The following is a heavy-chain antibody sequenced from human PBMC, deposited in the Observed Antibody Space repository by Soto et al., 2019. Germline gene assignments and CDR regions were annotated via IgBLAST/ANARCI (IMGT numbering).Heavy chain of an antibody. CDR3: TTSISGLVTGH. D-gene: IGHD3-3*01. CDR1: GFTFSNAW. J-gene: IGHJ4*02. CDR2: IRSNADGGTA. V-gene: IGHV3-15*07. Sequence: EVQLVESGGGLVKPGGSLRLSCAASGFTFSNAWMNWVRQAPGKGLEWVGRIRSNADGGTADYAAPVKGRFTFSRDDSQNTLFLQMNSLKTEDTDVYFCTTSISGLVTGHWGQGTLVTVSS.